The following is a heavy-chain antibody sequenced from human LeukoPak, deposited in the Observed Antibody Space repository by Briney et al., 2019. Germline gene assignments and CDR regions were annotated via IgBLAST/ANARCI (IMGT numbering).Heavy chain of an antibody. CDR2: IRYDGSNK. J-gene: IGHJ3*02. V-gene: IGHV3-30*02. CDR3: AREHYYDSSGYYRDFDI. Sequence: PGGSLRLSCAASGFTFSSYGIHWVRQAPGKGLEWVAFIRYDGSNKYYADSVKGRFTISRDNSKNTLYLQMNSLRAEDTAVYYCAREHYYDSSGYYRDFDIWGQGTMVTVSS. D-gene: IGHD3-22*01. CDR1: GFTFSSYG.